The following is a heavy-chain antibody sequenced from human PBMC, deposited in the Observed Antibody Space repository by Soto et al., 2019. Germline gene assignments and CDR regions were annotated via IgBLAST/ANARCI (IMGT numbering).Heavy chain of an antibody. CDR1: GFTFSSYA. D-gene: IGHD6-25*01. V-gene: IGHV3-30-3*01. J-gene: IGHJ4*02. CDR2: ISYDGSNK. Sequence: ESGGGVVQPGRSLRLSCAASGFTFSSYAIHWVRQAPGKGLEWVAVISYDGSNKYYADSVKGRFTISRDNSKNTLYLQMNSLRVEDTAVYYCAREGRLGSGFDYWGQGTLVTVSS. CDR3: AREGRLGSGFDY.